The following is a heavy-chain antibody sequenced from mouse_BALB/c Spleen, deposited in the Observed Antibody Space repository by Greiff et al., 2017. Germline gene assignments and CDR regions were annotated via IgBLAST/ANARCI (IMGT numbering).Heavy chain of an antibody. D-gene: IGHD2-14*01. CDR2: ISSGSSTI. CDR1: GFTFSSFG. Sequence: EVKVEESGGGLVQPGGSRKLSCAASGFTFSSFGMHWVRQAPEKGLEWVAYISSGSSTIYYADTVKGRFTISRDNPKNTLFLQMTSLRSEDTAMYYCAKASYYRYDDAMDYWGQGTSVTVSS. V-gene: IGHV5-17*02. CDR3: AKASYYRYDDAMDY. J-gene: IGHJ4*01.